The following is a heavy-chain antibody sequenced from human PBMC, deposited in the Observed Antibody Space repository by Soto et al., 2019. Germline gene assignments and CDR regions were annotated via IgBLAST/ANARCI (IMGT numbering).Heavy chain of an antibody. CDR1: GYTFTSYA. D-gene: IGHD3-10*01. Sequence: ASVKVSCKASGYTFTSYAMHWVRQAPGQRLEWMGWINAGNGNTKYSQKFQGRVTITRDTSASTAYMELSSLRSEDTAVYHCARSHVLLWFGEFLGYWGQGTLVTVSS. V-gene: IGHV1-3*01. CDR3: ARSHVLLWFGEFLGY. CDR2: INAGNGNT. J-gene: IGHJ4*02.